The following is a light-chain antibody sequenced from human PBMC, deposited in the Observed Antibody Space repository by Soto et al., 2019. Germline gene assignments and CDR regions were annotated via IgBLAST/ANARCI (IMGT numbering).Light chain of an antibody. CDR1: SSDVGGYNY. CDR2: DVS. J-gene: IGLJ1*01. V-gene: IGLV2-14*03. Sequence: QSALTQPASVSGSPGQSITISCTGTSSDVGGYNYVSWYQQHPGKAPKLMIYDVSNRPSGVSDRFSGSKSGNTASLTISGLQAEDEADYYCSSYTSSIILGYVFGTGTKVTVL. CDR3: SSYTSSIILGYV.